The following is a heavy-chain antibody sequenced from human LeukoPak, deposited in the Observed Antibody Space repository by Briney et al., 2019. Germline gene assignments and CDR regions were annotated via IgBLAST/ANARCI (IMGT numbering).Heavy chain of an antibody. CDR1: GFTFDDYA. D-gene: IGHD6-25*01. Sequence: GGSLRLSCAASGFTFDDYAMHWVRQAPGKGLEWVSGISWNSGSIGYADSVKGRFTISRDNAKNSLYLQMNSLRAEDTALYYCAKDQGASAVPPNAFDIWGQGTMVTVSS. J-gene: IGHJ3*02. V-gene: IGHV3-9*01. CDR2: ISWNSGSI. CDR3: AKDQGASAVPPNAFDI.